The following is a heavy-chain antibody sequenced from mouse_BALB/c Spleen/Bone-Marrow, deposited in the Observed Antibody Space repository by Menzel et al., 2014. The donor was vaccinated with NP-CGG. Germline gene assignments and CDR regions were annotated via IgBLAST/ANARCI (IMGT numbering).Heavy chain of an antibody. CDR3: ARASWLLRYYYAMDY. Sequence: VQLQQSGAELVKPGASVKLSCKASGYTFTSYWMHWVKQRPGQGLEWIGEINPSNGRTNYNEKFKSKATLTVDKSSSAAYMQHSSLTSEDSAVYYCARASWLLRYYYAMDYWGQGTSVTVSS. V-gene: IGHV1S81*02. D-gene: IGHD2-3*01. J-gene: IGHJ4*01. CDR2: INPSNGRT. CDR1: GYTFTSYW.